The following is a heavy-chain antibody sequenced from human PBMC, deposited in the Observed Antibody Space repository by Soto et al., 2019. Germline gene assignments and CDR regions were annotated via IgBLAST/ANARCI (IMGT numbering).Heavy chain of an antibody. CDR1: GDSVISDHYY. D-gene: IGHD3-16*01. J-gene: IGHJ4*02. Sequence: QLQLQESGPGLVKPSETLSLSCTVSGDSVISDHYYWAWVRQPPGKGLEWIGNVNYRGNTYQNPSLKSRLTITVDTSRNQVSLKLTSVTAADTSVYYCARQGGNKFDYWGQGTLVTVSS. CDR2: VNYRGNT. V-gene: IGHV4-39*01. CDR3: ARQGGNKFDY.